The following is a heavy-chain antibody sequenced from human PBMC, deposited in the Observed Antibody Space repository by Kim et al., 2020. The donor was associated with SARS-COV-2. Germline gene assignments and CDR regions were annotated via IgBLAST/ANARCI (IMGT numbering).Heavy chain of an antibody. CDR1: GFTFSSYG. J-gene: IGHJ4*02. CDR3: ARACSSNGYTQPG. CDR2: ISSSSSNI. Sequence: GGSLRLSCAASGFTFSSYGMHWVRQAPGKGLEWVSSISSSSSNIYYADSVKGRFTISRDNAKNSLYLQMNSLRAEDTAVYYCARACSSNGYTQPGWGQGTLVTVSS. D-gene: IGHD2-2*01. V-gene: IGHV3-21*01.